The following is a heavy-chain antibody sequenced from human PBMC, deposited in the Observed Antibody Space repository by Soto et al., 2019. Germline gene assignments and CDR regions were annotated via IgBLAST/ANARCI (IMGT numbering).Heavy chain of an antibody. CDR1: GFTVSSNY. D-gene: IGHD3-9*01. V-gene: IGHV3-66*01. CDR3: ARDESGGLRYFDWLRY. Sequence: GGSLRLSCAASGFTVSSNYMSWVRQAPGKGLEWVSVIYSGGSTYYADSVKGRFTISRDNSKNTLYLQMNSLRAEDTAVYYCARDESGGLRYFDWLRYWGQGTLVTVSS. J-gene: IGHJ4*02. CDR2: IYSGGST.